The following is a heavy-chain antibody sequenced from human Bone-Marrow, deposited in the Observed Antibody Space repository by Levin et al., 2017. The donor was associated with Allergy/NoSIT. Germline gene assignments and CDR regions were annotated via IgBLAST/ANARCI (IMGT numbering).Heavy chain of an antibody. J-gene: IGHJ5*02. CDR3: ARGQVYDILTGSRPLNWFDP. V-gene: IGHV4-34*01. D-gene: IGHD3-9*01. Sequence: SETLSLTCAVYGGSFSGYYWSWIRQPPGKGLEWIGEINHSGSTNYNPSLKSRVTISVDTSKNQFSLKLSSVTAADTAVYYCARGQVYDILTGSRPLNWFDPWGQGTLVTVSS. CDR1: GGSFSGYY. CDR2: INHSGST.